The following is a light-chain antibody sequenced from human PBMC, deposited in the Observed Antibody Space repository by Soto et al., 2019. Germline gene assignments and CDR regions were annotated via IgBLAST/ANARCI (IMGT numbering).Light chain of an antibody. CDR3: NSYTTLSNRV. CDR1: SGDVGGYNY. CDR2: EVT. J-gene: IGLJ1*01. Sequence: QSALTQPPSTSGSPGQSVTISCTGTSGDVGGYNYVSWYQQYPGNAPRLMIYEVTNRPSGVSNRFSGSKSGNTASLTISGLQAEDEANYYCNSYTTLSNRVFGTGTKVTVL. V-gene: IGLV2-14*01.